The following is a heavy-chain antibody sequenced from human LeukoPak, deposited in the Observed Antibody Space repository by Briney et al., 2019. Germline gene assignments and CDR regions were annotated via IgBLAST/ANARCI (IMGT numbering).Heavy chain of an antibody. CDR1: GYTFTSHY. D-gene: IGHD5-24*01. J-gene: IGHJ4*02. CDR2: ITPSGDTT. CDR3: ARDVEKGYNYFDL. Sequence: ASVKVSCTASGYTFTSHYMHWVRQAPGQGLEWMGIITPSGDTTTYTQKLQGRVTITSDMFTGTVYMELRSLTSEDTAVYYCARDVEKGYNYFDLWGQGTPVVVSS. V-gene: IGHV1-46*01.